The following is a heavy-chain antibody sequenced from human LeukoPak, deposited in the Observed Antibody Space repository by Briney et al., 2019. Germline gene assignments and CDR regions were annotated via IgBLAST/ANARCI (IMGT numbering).Heavy chain of an antibody. D-gene: IGHD2-2*01. Sequence: PSETLSLTCAVYGGSFSGYYWSWIRQPPGKGLEWIGYIYHSGSTYYNPSLKSRVTISVDRSKNQFSLKLSSVTAADTAVYYCANGKVVPAAIRSSSAYYFDYWGQGTLVTVSS. V-gene: IGHV4-34*01. CDR1: GGSFSGYY. CDR2: IYHSGST. J-gene: IGHJ4*02. CDR3: ANGKVVPAAIRSSSAYYFDY.